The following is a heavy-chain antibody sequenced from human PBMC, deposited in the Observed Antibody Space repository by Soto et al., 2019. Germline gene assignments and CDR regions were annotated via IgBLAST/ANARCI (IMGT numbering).Heavy chain of an antibody. V-gene: IGHV1-69*01. D-gene: IGHD6-13*01. CDR3: ATPLYSSSWWSRRDYYYGMDV. Sequence: QVQLVQSGAEVKKPGSSVKVSCKASGGTFSSYAISWVRQAPGQGLEWMGGIIPIFGTANYAQKFQGRVTITADASTSTAYMELISLRSEATAVYYCATPLYSSSWWSRRDYYYGMDVWGQGTTVTVSS. CDR1: GGTFSSYA. J-gene: IGHJ6*02. CDR2: IIPIFGTA.